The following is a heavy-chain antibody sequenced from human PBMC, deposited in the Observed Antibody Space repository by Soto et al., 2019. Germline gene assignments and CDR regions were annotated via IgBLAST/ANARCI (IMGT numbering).Heavy chain of an antibody. CDR2: ISGSGGST. D-gene: IGHD2-2*01. Sequence: EVQLLESGGGLVQPGGSLRRSCAASGFTFSSYAMSWVRQAPGKGLEWVSAISGSGGSTYYADSVKGRFTISIDNSKNTLYLQMNSLRAEDTAVYYCAKVSHEYQLLLGRRRMGWCDPWGQGTRVTVSS. CDR3: AKVSHEYQLLLGRRRMGWCDP. J-gene: IGHJ5*02. CDR1: GFTFSSYA. V-gene: IGHV3-23*01.